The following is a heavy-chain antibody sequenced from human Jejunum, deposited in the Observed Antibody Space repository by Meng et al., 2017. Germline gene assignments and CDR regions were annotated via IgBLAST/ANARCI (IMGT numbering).Heavy chain of an antibody. CDR2: IYHTGST. D-gene: IGHD5-12*01. CDR1: GGSISDSNW. V-gene: IGHV4-4*02. Sequence: QVQLPEAGPGLVKPSGTLSLTCAVSGGSISDSNWWSWVRQPPGKGLEWIGEIYHTGSTNYNPSLKSRVTMSLDKSKNQFFLDLTSVTAADTAVYYCARDLLGPAIAASGYFDPWGQGTLVTVSS. J-gene: IGHJ5*02. CDR3: ARDLLGPAIAASGYFDP.